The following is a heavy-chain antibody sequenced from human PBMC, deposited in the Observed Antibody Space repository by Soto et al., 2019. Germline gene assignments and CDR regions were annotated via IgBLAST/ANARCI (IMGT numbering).Heavy chain of an antibody. J-gene: IGHJ4*02. Sequence: GGSLRLSCAASGFTFSTYSMNWVRQAPGKGLEWVPSISSSRSNIYYADSVKGRFTISRDNAKNSLYLQMNSPRAEDTAVYYCARSTKVGALFDYWGQGTLVTVSS. D-gene: IGHD1-26*01. CDR3: ARSTKVGALFDY. CDR2: ISSSRSNI. CDR1: GFTFSTYS. V-gene: IGHV3-21*01.